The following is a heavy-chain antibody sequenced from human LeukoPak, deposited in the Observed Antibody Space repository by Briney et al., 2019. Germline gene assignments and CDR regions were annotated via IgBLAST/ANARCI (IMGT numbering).Heavy chain of an antibody. CDR1: GGTFSSYA. J-gene: IGHJ3*02. Sequence: AASVKVSCKASGGTFSSYAISWVRQAPGHGLEWMGGIIPIFGTANYAQKFQGRVTITADKSTNTAYMELSSLRSEDTAVYYCAGGGVGAFDIWAKGQWSPSLQ. CDR3: AGGGVGAFDI. CDR2: IIPIFGTA. V-gene: IGHV1-69*06. D-gene: IGHD3-16*01.